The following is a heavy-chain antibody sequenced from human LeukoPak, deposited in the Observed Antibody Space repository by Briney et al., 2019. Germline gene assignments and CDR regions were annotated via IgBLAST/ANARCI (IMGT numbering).Heavy chain of an antibody. J-gene: IGHJ4*02. CDR1: GESFSGYY. V-gene: IGHV4-34*12. CDR3: ARRGWLRSGFRKSAVDY. CDR2: IIDTGST. Sequence: KPSETLSLTCAVYGESFSGYYWTWIRQPPGKGLEWIGEIIDTGSTKYNSSLKSRVTISVDTSKNQFSLKLSSVTAADTAVYYCARRGWLRSGFRKSAVDYWGQGTLVTVSS. D-gene: IGHD5-24*01.